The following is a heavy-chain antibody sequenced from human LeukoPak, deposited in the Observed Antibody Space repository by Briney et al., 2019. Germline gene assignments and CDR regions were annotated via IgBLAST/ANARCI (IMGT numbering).Heavy chain of an antibody. CDR1: GGSISSSSYY. CDR2: IYYSGST. Sequence: SETLSLTCTVSGGSISSSSYYWGWIRQPPGKGLEWIGSIYYSGSTYYNPSLKSRVTISVDTSKNQFSLKLSSVTAADTAVYYCARQGYPGNYYYYGMDVWGQGTTATVSS. J-gene: IGHJ6*02. CDR3: ARQGYPGNYYYYGMDV. V-gene: IGHV4-39*01. D-gene: IGHD2-15*01.